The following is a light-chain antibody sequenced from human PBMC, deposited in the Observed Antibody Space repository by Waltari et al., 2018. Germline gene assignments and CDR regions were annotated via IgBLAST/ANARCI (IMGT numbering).Light chain of an antibody. V-gene: IGLV4-69*01. Sequence: QVVLTQSPSASASLGASVTLTCTLSSGHTNYAIAWHQQQPEKGPRYLMKLKSDGSHTKGDGIPDRFSGSSSGAERYLTISSLQSEDEADYYRQTWGTGIHGIFGGGTKLTVL. CDR3: QTWGTGIHGI. J-gene: IGLJ2*01. CDR1: SGHTNYA. CDR2: LKSDGSH.